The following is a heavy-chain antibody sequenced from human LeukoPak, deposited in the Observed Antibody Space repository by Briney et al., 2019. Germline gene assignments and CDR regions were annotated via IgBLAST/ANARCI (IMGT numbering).Heavy chain of an antibody. CDR3: ARRSTMIEPEPFDY. J-gene: IGHJ4*02. Sequence: GASVKVSCKASGYTFTSYGISWVQQAPGQGLEWMGWISAYNGNTNYAQKLQGRVTMTTDTSTSTAYMELRSLRSDDTAVYYCARRSTMIEPEPFDYWGQGTLVTVSS. CDR1: GYTFTSYG. V-gene: IGHV1-18*01. CDR2: ISAYNGNT. D-gene: IGHD3-22*01.